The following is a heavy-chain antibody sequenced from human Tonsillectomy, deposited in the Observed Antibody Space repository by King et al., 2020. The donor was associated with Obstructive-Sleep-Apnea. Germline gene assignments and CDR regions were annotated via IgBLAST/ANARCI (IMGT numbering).Heavy chain of an antibody. CDR1: GFTFSSYA. CDR3: AKALAYCGGDCYSPPDYFDY. CDR2: ISGSGGST. V-gene: IGHV3-23*04. Sequence: QLVQSGGGLVQPGGSLRLSCAASGFTFSSYAMSWVRQAPGKGLEWVSAISGSGGSTYYADSVKGRFTISRDNSKNTLYLQMNSLRAEDTAVYYCAKALAYCGGDCYSPPDYFDYWGQGTLVTISS. D-gene: IGHD2-21*02. J-gene: IGHJ4*02.